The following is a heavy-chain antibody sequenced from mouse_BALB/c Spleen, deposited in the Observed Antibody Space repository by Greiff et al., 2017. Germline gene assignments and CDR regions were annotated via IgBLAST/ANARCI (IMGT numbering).Heavy chain of an antibody. CDR1: GYTFTSYW. CDR2: IDPANGNT. J-gene: IGHJ3*01. Sequence: VQLQQSGAELVKPGASVKLSCKASGYTFTSYWMHWVKQRPGQGLEWIGRIDPANGNTKYDPKFQGKATITADTSSNTAYLQLSSLTSEDTAVYYCARFPLWLRRGAWFAYWGQGTLVTVSA. CDR3: ARFPLWLRRGAWFAY. V-gene: IGHV14-3*02. D-gene: IGHD2-2*01.